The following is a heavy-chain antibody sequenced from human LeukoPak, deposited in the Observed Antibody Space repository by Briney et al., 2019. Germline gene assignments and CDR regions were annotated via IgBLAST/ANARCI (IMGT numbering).Heavy chain of an antibody. D-gene: IGHD3-22*01. CDR1: GFTVSSNY. V-gene: IGHV3-53*01. Sequence: GGSLRLSCAASGFTVSSNYMSWVRQSPGKGLEWVSVIYSGGSTYYADSVKGRFTISRDNSKNTLYLQMNSLRAEDTAVYYCARGDTSGYYPFDYWGQGTLVTVSS. CDR3: ARGDTSGYYPFDY. J-gene: IGHJ4*02. CDR2: IYSGGST.